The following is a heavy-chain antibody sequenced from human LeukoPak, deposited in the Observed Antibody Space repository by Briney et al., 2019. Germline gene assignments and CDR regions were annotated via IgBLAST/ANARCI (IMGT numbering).Heavy chain of an antibody. V-gene: IGHV3-23*01. CDR3: AKAHIVVVPAAYFDY. Sequence: GSLRLSCAASGLSFSSYAMSWVGQAPGKGLEWVSAISGSGGSTYYADSVKGRFTISRDNSKNTLYLQMNSLRAEDTAVYYCAKAHIVVVPAAYFDYWGQGTLVTVSS. D-gene: IGHD2-2*01. CDR1: GLSFSSYA. CDR2: ISGSGGST. J-gene: IGHJ4*02.